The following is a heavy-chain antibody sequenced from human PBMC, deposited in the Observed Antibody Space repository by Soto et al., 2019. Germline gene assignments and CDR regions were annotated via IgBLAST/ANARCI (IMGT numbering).Heavy chain of an antibody. J-gene: IGHJ3*02. CDR2: IAIKTYGATR. Sequence: GGSLRLSCTGFGFRFSDYAVAWVRQTPGKGLEWVGFIAIKTYGATREYAASVQGRFIISRDDPNSIAYLQMNGLKIEDTAVYFCVRLPTEWFRTTPLDIWGQGTRVTV. V-gene: IGHV3-49*04. D-gene: IGHD2-8*01. CDR3: VRLPTEWFRTTPLDI. CDR1: GFRFSDYA.